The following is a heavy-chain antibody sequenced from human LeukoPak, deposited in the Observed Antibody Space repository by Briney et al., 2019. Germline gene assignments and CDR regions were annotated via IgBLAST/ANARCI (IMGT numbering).Heavy chain of an antibody. D-gene: IGHD6-19*01. CDR2: IYYSGST. V-gene: IGHV4-39*01. J-gene: IGHJ5*02. CDR3: ARQEIAVAGREIWFDA. Sequence: SETLSHTCTVSGFSSSSSSYYWGWIRQPPGKGLVWIGSIYYSGSTYYNPSIKSRVTIPSDTSKNQSSLKLSAVTAADTAVYYCARQEIAVAGREIWFDAWSQGGPVTVSS. CDR1: GFSSSSSSYY.